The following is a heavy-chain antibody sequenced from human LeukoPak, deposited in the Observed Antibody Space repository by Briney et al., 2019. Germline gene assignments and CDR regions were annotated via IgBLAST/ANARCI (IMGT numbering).Heavy chain of an antibody. Sequence: PSETLSLTCAVYGGSFSGYYWSWIRQPPGKGLEWIGEINHSGSTNYNPSLKSRVTISVDTSKNQFSLKLSSVTAADTAVYYCARTTVTPPDYYYYGMDVWGQGTTVTVSS. CDR3: ARTTVTPPDYYYYGMDV. J-gene: IGHJ6*02. CDR2: INHSGST. D-gene: IGHD4-17*01. CDR1: GGSFSGYY. V-gene: IGHV4-34*01.